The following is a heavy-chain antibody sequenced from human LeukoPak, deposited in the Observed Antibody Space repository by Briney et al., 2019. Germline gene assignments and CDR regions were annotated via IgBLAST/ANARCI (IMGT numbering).Heavy chain of an antibody. Sequence: GSLRLSCAASGFTFSSYAMSWIRQAPGKGLEWIGEINHSGSTNYNPSLKSRVTISVDTSKNQFSLKLSSVTAADTAVYYCASRKWLVSWGQGTLVTVSS. CDR3: ASRKWLVS. J-gene: IGHJ4*02. CDR1: GFTFSSYA. CDR2: INHSGST. D-gene: IGHD6-19*01. V-gene: IGHV4-34*01.